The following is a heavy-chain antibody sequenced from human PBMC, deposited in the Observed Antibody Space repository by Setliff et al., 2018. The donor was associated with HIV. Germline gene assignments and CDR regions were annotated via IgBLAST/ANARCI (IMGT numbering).Heavy chain of an antibody. D-gene: IGHD1-1*01. CDR1: GYSFSGHF. Sequence: PSVKVSRKASGYSFSGHFMVWVRQAPGHGLEWMGWINPESGGTSYAQKFQGRVTMTTDTSITTAFMELYNLTPDDTAVYYCTRGGRVPGHWYFDPWGRGALVTVSS. CDR2: INPESGGT. CDR3: TRGGRVPGHWYFDP. J-gene: IGHJ2*01. V-gene: IGHV1-2*02.